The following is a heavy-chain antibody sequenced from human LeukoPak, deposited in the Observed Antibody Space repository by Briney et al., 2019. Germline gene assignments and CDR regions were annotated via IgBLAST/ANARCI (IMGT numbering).Heavy chain of an antibody. CDR2: ISSSSSYI. CDR1: GFTFSTFA. V-gene: IGHV3-21*01. CDR3: ARERGVSHPFDY. Sequence: GGSLRLSCAASGFTFSTFAMHWVRLSPGKGLEWVSSISSSSSYIYYADSVKGRFTISRDNAKNSLYLQMNSLRAEDTAVYYCARERGVSHPFDYWGQGTLVTVSS. J-gene: IGHJ4*02. D-gene: IGHD2-21*01.